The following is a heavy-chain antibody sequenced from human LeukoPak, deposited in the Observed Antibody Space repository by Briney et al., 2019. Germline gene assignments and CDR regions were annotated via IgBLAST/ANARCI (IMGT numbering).Heavy chain of an antibody. V-gene: IGHV1-46*01. CDR2: INPSGGST. J-gene: IGHJ4*02. CDR1: GYTFTSYY. D-gene: IGHD3-10*01. CDR3: ARTYYYGSGSYYFDY. Sequence: ASVKVSCKASGYTFTSYYMHWVRQAPGQGLEWMGIINPSGGSTSYAQKFQGRVTMTRDTSTSTVYMELSSLRSEDTAVYYCARTYYYGSGSYYFDYWGQGTLVTVFS.